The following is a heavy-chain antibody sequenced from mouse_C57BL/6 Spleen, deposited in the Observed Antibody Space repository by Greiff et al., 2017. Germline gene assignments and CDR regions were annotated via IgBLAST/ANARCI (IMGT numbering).Heavy chain of an antibody. CDR1: GYTFTSYW. J-gene: IGHJ3*01. D-gene: IGHD1-2*01. V-gene: IGHV1-61*01. Sequence: VKLQQPGAELVRPGSSVKLSCKASGYTFTSYWMDWVKQRPGQGLEWIGNIYPSDSDTHYNQKFKDKATLTVDKSSSTAYMQLSSLTSEDSAVYYGARELLRLGGGFAYWGQGTLVTVSA. CDR2: IYPSDSDT. CDR3: ARELLRLGGGFAY.